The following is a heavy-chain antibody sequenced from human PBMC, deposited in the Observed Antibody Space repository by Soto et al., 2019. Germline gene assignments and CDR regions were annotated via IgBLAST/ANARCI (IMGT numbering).Heavy chain of an antibody. J-gene: IGHJ4*02. Sequence: ASVKVSCKASGYTFTSYAMHWVRQAPGQRLEWMGWINAGNGNTKYSQKFQGRVTITRDTSASTAYMELSSLRSEDTAVYYWARDRNIVLMVYAPTGYFDYWGQGTLVTVSS. V-gene: IGHV1-3*01. CDR2: INAGNGNT. CDR3: ARDRNIVLMVYAPTGYFDY. CDR1: GYTFTSYA. D-gene: IGHD2-8*01.